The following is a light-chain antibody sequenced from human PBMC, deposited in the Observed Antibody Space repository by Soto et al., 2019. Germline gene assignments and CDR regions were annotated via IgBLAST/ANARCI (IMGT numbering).Light chain of an antibody. CDR3: QSYDTGLSGPVV. Sequence: QSALTQPPSLSGAPGQNIIISCTGGGSNIGACFDVHWYQQLPGTAPKLLIYGNTNRPSGVPDRFSGSKSGTSASLVITGLQAEDEADYYCQSYDTGLSGPVVFGGGTKLTVL. CDR1: GSNIGACFD. J-gene: IGLJ2*01. CDR2: GNT. V-gene: IGLV1-40*01.